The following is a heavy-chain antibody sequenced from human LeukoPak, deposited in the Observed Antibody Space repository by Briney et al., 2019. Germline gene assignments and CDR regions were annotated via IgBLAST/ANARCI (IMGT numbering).Heavy chain of an antibody. Sequence: GGSLRLSCAASGFMFNSYWMMWVRQAPGKGLEWVANIKQDGSAKYYVGSVKGRFTISRDNTKNSLYLQMNSLRAEDTAVYYCAGNRVPNGLSCMDVWGQGTTVTVSS. CDR2: IKQDGSAK. J-gene: IGHJ6*02. D-gene: IGHD2-8*01. CDR1: GFMFNSYW. V-gene: IGHV3-7*01. CDR3: AGNRVPNGLSCMDV.